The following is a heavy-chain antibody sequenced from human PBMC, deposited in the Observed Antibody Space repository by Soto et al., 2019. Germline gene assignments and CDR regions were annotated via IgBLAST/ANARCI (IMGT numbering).Heavy chain of an antibody. CDR2: ISAYNGNT. D-gene: IGHD2-15*01. J-gene: IGHJ4*02. Sequence: GASVKVSCKASGYTFTSYGISWVRQAPGQGLEWMGWISAYNGNTNYAQKLQGKVTMTTDTSTSTAYMELRSLRSDDTAVYYCARVDIVVVVAANLFDYWGQGTLVTVSS. V-gene: IGHV1-18*01. CDR1: GYTFTSYG. CDR3: ARVDIVVVVAANLFDY.